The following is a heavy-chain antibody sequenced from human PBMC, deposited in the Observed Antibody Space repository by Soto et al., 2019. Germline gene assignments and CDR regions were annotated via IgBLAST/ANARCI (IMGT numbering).Heavy chain of an antibody. V-gene: IGHV4-34*01. CDR1: GGSFSGYY. J-gene: IGHJ5*02. Sequence: SETLSLTCAVYGGSFSGYYWSWIRQPPGKGLEWIGEINHSGSTNYNPSLKSRVTISVDTSKNQFSLKLSSVTAADTAVYYCAGALSYCSGGSCYSTWFDPWGQGTLVTVSS. CDR2: INHSGST. D-gene: IGHD2-15*01. CDR3: AGALSYCSGGSCYSTWFDP.